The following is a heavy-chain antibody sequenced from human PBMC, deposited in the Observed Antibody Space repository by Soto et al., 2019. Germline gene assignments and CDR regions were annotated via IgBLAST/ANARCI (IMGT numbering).Heavy chain of an antibody. Sequence: WASVKVSCKASGYTFTSYYMHWVRQAPGQGLEWMGIINPSGGSTSYAQKFQGRVTMTRDTSTSTVYMELSSLRSEDTAVYYCAVWPKNTIFGVAPTDYWGQGTLVTVSS. CDR3: AVWPKNTIFGVAPTDY. V-gene: IGHV1-46*01. J-gene: IGHJ4*02. D-gene: IGHD3-3*01. CDR1: GYTFTSYY. CDR2: INPSGGST.